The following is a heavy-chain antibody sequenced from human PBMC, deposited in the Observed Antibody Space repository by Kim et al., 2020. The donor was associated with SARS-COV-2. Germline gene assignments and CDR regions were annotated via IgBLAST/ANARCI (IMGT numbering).Heavy chain of an antibody. J-gene: IGHJ5*02. D-gene: IGHD3-3*01. Sequence: GGSLRLSCAASGFTVSSNYMSWVRQAPGKGLEWVSVIYSGGSTYYADSVKGRFTISRDNSKNTLYLQMNSLRAEDTAVYYCARGESLEWLLWGWFDPWGQGTLVTVSS. V-gene: IGHV3-66*01. CDR1: GFTVSSNY. CDR3: ARGESLEWLLWGWFDP. CDR2: IYSGGST.